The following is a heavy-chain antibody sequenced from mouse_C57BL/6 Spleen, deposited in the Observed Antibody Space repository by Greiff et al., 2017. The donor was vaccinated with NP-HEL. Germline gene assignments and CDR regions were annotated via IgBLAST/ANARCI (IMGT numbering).Heavy chain of an antibody. V-gene: IGHV14-4*01. Sequence: VHVKQSGAELVRPGASVKLSCTASGFNIKDDYMHWVKQRPEQGLEWIGWIDPENGDTEYASKFQGKATITADTSSNTAYLQLSSLTSEDTAVYYCTKGDGYSLDYWGQGTTLTVSS. J-gene: IGHJ2*01. D-gene: IGHD2-3*01. CDR3: TKGDGYSLDY. CDR1: GFNIKDDY. CDR2: IDPENGDT.